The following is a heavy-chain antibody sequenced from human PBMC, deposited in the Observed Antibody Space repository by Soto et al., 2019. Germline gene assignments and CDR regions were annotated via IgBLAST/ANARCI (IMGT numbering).Heavy chain of an antibody. Sequence: GGSLRLSCAASGFTVSSNYMSWVRQAPGKGLEWVSVIYSGGSTYYADSVKGRFTISRDNSENTLYLQMNSLRAEDTAVYYCASYRGSGTLDYWGQGTLVTVSS. CDR3: ASYRGSGTLDY. D-gene: IGHD2-21*01. V-gene: IGHV3-66*01. CDR1: GFTVSSNY. J-gene: IGHJ4*02. CDR2: IYSGGST.